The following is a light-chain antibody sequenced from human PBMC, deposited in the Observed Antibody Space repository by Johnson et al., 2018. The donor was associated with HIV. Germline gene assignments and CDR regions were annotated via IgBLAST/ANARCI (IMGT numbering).Light chain of an antibody. J-gene: IGLJ1*01. CDR3: GTWDSSLSALYG. Sequence: QSGLTQPPSVSAAPGQKVTISCSGSSSNIGNNYVSWYQQLPGTAPKLLIYENNKRPSGIPDRFSGSKSGTSATLGITGLQTGDEADYYCGTWDSSLSALYGFGTGNQVTVL. CDR1: SSNIGNNY. CDR2: ENN. V-gene: IGLV1-51*02.